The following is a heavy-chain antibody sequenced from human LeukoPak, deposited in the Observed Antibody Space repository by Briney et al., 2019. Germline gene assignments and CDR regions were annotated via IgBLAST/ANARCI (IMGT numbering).Heavy chain of an antibody. V-gene: IGHV3-23*01. CDR2: TSSSDAGT. D-gene: IGHD2-21*01. Sequence: GGSLRLSCAASGFPLSSYAMSWVRQTPGKGLEWVSATSSSDAGTYYAGSVRGRFTISRDNSKNTLYLQMNSLRVDDAAVYYCARAPVTSCRGAYCYPFDYWGQGTLVTVSS. CDR1: GFPLSSYA. CDR3: ARAPVTSCRGAYCYPFDY. J-gene: IGHJ4*02.